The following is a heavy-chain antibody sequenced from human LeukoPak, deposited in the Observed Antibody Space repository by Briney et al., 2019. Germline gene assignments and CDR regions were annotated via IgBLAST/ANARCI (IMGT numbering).Heavy chain of an antibody. CDR2: INHSGST. D-gene: IGHD3-16*02. J-gene: IGHJ4*02. CDR1: GGSFSGYY. CDR3: ARGPIYDYVWGSYRYTGLYFDY. V-gene: IGHV4-34*01. Sequence: KTSETLSLTCAVYGGSFSGYYWSWIRQPPGKGLEWIGEINHSGSTNYNPSLKSRVTISVDTSKNQSSLKLSSVTAADTAVYYCARGPIYDYVWGSYRYTGLYFDYWGQGTLVTVSS.